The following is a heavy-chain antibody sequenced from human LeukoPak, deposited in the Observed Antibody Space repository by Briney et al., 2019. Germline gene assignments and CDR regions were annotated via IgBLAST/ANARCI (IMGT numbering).Heavy chain of an antibody. CDR1: GGSISSYY. CDR3: ARSGRYYDSSGRLFDY. J-gene: IGHJ4*02. D-gene: IGHD3-22*01. Sequence: SETLSLTCTVSGGSISSYYWSWIRQPPGKGLEWIGYIYYSGSTNYNPSLKSRVTISVDTSKNQFSLKLSSVTAADTAVYYCARSGRYYDSSGRLFDYWGQGTLVTVSS. V-gene: IGHV4-59*08. CDR2: IYYSGST.